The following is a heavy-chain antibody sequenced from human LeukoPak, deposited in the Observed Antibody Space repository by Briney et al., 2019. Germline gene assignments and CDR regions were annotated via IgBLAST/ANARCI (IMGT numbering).Heavy chain of an antibody. V-gene: IGHV1-69*04. D-gene: IGHD3-10*01. CDR2: IIPILGIA. CDR1: GYTFTSYG. J-gene: IGHJ4*02. CDR3: ARSEGELLWFGEFLYYFDY. Sequence: SVKVSCKASGYTFTSYGISWVRQAPGQGLEWMGRIIPILGIANYAQKFQGRVTITADKSTSTAYMELSSLRSEDTAVYYCARSEGELLWFGEFLYYFDYWGQGTLVTVSS.